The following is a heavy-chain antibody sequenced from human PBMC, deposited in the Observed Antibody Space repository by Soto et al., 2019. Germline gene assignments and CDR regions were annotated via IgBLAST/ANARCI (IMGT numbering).Heavy chain of an antibody. CDR3: ARDLSYLAENHYDIFSGHHSPLYHYGMDV. J-gene: IGHJ6*02. Sequence: GGSLRLSCAASGFTFSSYAMGWVRQAPGKGLEWVSYISSSSSTTYSADSVTGRFTISRDNAKNSLSLQMNSLRDEDTTVYYCARDLSYLAENHYDIFSGHHSPLYHYGMDVWGQGTTVTVSS. CDR1: GFTFSSYA. CDR2: ISSSSSTT. V-gene: IGHV3-48*02. D-gene: IGHD3-9*01.